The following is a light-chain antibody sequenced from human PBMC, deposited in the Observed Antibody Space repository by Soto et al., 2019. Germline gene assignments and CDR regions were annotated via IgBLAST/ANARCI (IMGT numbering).Light chain of an antibody. J-gene: IGKJ2*01. Sequence: DIVMTQSPDSLTVSLGERATVNCKSSQSVLYSSNNKNYLAWYQQKPGQPPKPLLYWASPRESGVPDRFSGSGSGTYFSLTISSLQAEDVAVYYCQQYYSVPYTFGQGTKLEIK. CDR2: WAS. CDR3: QQYYSVPYT. CDR1: QSVLYSSNNKNY. V-gene: IGKV4-1*01.